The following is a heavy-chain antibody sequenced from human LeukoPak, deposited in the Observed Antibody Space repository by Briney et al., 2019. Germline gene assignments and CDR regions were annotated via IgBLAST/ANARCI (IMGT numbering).Heavy chain of an antibody. D-gene: IGHD3-10*01. V-gene: IGHV2-5*02. J-gene: IGHJ4*02. CDR1: GVALSTTGAG. CDR2: IYWDDHK. CDR3: AHTTMVRGVPFDY. Sequence: SGPTLVNPPQTLTLTCTFSGVALSTTGAGVGGIRQPGGKALEELALIYWDDHKRYSPSLKSGLTITKDTSKNQVGLTMTNMDPVDTTTNYCAHTTMVRGVPFDYWGQGTLVTVSS.